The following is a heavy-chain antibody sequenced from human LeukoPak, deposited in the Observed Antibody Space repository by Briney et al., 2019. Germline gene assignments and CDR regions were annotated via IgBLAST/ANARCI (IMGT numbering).Heavy chain of an antibody. Sequence: GGSLRLSCAASGFTFSSYDMHWVRQAPGKGLEGVAFIRYDGSNKYYADSVKGRFTISRDNSKNTLYLQMNSLRAEDTAVYYCAKDGGIAVAGTSSDYYYMDVWGKGTTVTISS. D-gene: IGHD6-19*01. J-gene: IGHJ6*03. V-gene: IGHV3-30*02. CDR2: IRYDGSNK. CDR3: AKDGGIAVAGTSSDYYYMDV. CDR1: GFTFSSYD.